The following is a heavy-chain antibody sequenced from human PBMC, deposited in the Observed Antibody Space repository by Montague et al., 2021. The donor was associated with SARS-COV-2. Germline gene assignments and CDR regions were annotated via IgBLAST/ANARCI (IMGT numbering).Heavy chain of an antibody. V-gene: IGHV4-59*01. CDR1: GGSISSYY. CDR2: LYYSGST. CDR3: ARGPVELNGNAFEI. D-gene: IGHD5-24*01. J-gene: IGHJ3*02. Sequence: SETLSLTCTVSGGSISSYYWSWIRQPPGKGLEWIGYLYYSGSTNYNPSLKSRVTISVDTSKNQFSLRLSSVTVADTAFYYCARGPVELNGNAFEIWGQGTMVTVSS.